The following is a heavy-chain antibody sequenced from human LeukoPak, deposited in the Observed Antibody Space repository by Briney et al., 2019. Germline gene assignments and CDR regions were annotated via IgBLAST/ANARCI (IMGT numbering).Heavy chain of an antibody. CDR1: GFTYSNYW. CDR2: IKQDGSLK. Sequence: GGSLRLSCAASGFTYSNYWMTWVRQPPGQGLEWVANIKQDGSLKYYVDSVKGRFTISRDNARNSLYLQMNSLRAGDTAVYYCARDRGGGLFDPWGQGTLVTVSS. V-gene: IGHV3-7*04. J-gene: IGHJ5*02. D-gene: IGHD4-23*01. CDR3: ARDRGGGLFDP.